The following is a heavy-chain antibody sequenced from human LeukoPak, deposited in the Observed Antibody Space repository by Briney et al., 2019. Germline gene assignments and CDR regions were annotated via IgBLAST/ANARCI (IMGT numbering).Heavy chain of an antibody. V-gene: IGHV3-74*01. Sequence: GGSLRLSCVASEFNFFSYGMQWVRQAPGKGLVWVSRIFTDGSTTSYADSVKGRFTISRDNAKNTLYLQMNSLRAEDTAVYYCARELPREVTLDYWGQGTLVTVSP. CDR1: EFNFFSYG. D-gene: IGHD2-21*02. CDR2: IFTDGSTT. CDR3: ARELPREVTLDY. J-gene: IGHJ4*01.